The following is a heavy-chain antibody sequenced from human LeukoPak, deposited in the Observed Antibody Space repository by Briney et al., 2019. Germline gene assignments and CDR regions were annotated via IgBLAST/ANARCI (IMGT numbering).Heavy chain of an antibody. CDR3: ARDCPRKGLDY. V-gene: IGHV1-18*01. CDR1: GYTFTSYG. J-gene: IGHJ4*02. Sequence: ASVKVSCTASGYTFTSYGISCVRQAPGQGLEWMGWISAYNGNTNYAQKLQGRLTMTTDTSTSTAYMELRSLRSDDTAVYYCARDCPRKGLDYWGQGTLVTVPS. CDR2: ISAYNGNT.